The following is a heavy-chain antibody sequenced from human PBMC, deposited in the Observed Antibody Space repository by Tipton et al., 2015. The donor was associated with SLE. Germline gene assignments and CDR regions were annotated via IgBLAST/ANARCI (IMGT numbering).Heavy chain of an antibody. Sequence: QLVQSGAEVKKPGASVKVSCKASGYTFTSYGITWVRQAPGQGLEWMGWISTYNGNTNYAQKFQGRVTMTTDTSTSTAFMELRSLRSDDTAVYYCARDGDFWSGNDAFDIWGHGTMVTVSS. J-gene: IGHJ3*02. CDR2: ISTYNGNT. CDR1: GYTFTSYG. V-gene: IGHV1-18*01. D-gene: IGHD3-3*01. CDR3: ARDGDFWSGNDAFDI.